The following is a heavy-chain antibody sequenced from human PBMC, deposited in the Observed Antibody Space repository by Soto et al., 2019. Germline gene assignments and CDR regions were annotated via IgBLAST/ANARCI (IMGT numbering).Heavy chain of an antibody. D-gene: IGHD3-22*01. Sequence: PSETLCLTCAVSGGSISGVGYSWSWIRQPPGKGLEWIGYIYHSGSTYYNPSLKSRVTISVDRSKNQFSLKLSSVTAADTAVYYCASLNWGVSDSSGYRYNWFDPWGQGTLVTVSS. J-gene: IGHJ5*02. CDR3: ASLNWGVSDSSGYRYNWFDP. V-gene: IGHV4-30-2*01. CDR1: GGSISGVGYS. CDR2: IYHSGST.